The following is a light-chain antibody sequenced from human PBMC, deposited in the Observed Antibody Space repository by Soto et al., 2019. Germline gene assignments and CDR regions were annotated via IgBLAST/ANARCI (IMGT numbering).Light chain of an antibody. Sequence: QSALTQPASVSGSPGQSITISCTGASSDVGLYDFVSWYQQHPGKVPQLMIYEVSNRPSGVSNRFSGSKSGNTASLTISGLQAEDEAHYYCSSYTTTSTYVVFGGGTKLTVL. CDR3: SSYTTTSTYVV. CDR1: SSDVGLYDF. J-gene: IGLJ2*01. CDR2: EVS. V-gene: IGLV2-14*01.